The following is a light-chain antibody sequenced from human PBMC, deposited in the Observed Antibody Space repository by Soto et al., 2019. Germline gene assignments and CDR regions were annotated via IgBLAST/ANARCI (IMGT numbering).Light chain of an antibody. CDR1: QSVSSN. J-gene: IGKJ4*01. CDR2: VAS. Sequence: EIVMTQSPATLSVSPGERATLSCRASQSVSSNLAWYQQKPGQTPKLLIYVASTRATGIPARFSGSGSGTEFTLTISSLXXXXXXXXXXXXXXXXPLTFGGGTKVEFK. V-gene: IGKV3-15*01. CDR3: XXXXXXPLT.